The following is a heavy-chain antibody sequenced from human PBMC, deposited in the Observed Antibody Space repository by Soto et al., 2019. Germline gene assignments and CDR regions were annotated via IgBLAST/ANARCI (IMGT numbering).Heavy chain of an antibody. J-gene: IGHJ4*02. CDR2: IYWDDDK. CDR3: AHRMYSSSSREALDFDY. V-gene: IGHV2-5*02. D-gene: IGHD6-6*01. Sequence: SGPTLVTPTQTLTLTCTFSAFSLSTGGVGVGWIRQPPGKALEWLALIYWDDDKRYSPSLKSRLTITKDTSKNQVVLTMTNMDPVDTATYYCAHRMYSSSSREALDFDYWGQGTLVTVSS. CDR1: AFSLSTGGVG.